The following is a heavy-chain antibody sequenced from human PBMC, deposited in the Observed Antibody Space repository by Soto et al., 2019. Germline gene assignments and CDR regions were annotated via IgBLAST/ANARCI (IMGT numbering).Heavy chain of an antibody. CDR1: GGSISSVGHY. D-gene: IGHD6-25*01. CDR2: IYYSGST. CDR3: ARESGGYDSSTRYGLDV. Sequence: PSETLSLTCSVSGGSISSVGHYWTWIRQQPGKGLEWIGYIYYSGSTDYNPSLKSLVTISVDRSKNQFSLNLSSVTAADTAIYYCARESGGYDSSTRYGLDVWGQGTTVTVSS. J-gene: IGHJ6*02. V-gene: IGHV4-31*01.